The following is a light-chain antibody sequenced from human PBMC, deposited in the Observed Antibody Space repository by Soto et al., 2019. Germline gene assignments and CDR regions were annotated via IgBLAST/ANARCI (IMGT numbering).Light chain of an antibody. CDR1: SSDVGDYDY. V-gene: IGLV2-14*03. CDR3: SSYSSSGTLYV. CDR2: DVS. J-gene: IGLJ1*01. Sequence: QSALTQPASVSGSPGQSITISCTGSSSDVGDYDYVAWYQQHPDKAPKLMIFDVSSRPSGVSNRFSDSKSGSTASLTISGLQAEDEADFFCSSYSSSGTLYVFGTGTKLTVL.